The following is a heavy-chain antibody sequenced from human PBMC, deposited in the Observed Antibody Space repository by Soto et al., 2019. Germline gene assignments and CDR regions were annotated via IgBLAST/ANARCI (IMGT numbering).Heavy chain of an antibody. CDR1: GFTFSSYS. CDR2: ISSSSSYI. D-gene: IGHD6-13*01. J-gene: IGHJ4*02. V-gene: IGHV3-21*01. Sequence: GGSLRLSCAASGFTFSSYSMNWVRQAPGKGLEWVSSISSSSSYIYYADSVKGRFTISRDNAKNSLYLQMNSLRAEDTAVYYCARDLFRIAAAGPFDYWGQGTLVTVSS. CDR3: ARDLFRIAAAGPFDY.